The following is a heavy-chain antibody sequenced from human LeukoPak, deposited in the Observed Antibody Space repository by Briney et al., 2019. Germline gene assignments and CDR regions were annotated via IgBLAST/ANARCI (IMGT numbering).Heavy chain of an antibody. Sequence: SVKVSCKASGGTFSSYAISWVRQAPGQGLEWMGGIIPIFGTANYAQKFQGRVTITTDESTSTAYMELSSLTSEDTAVFYCARGAVIAHFDYWGQGTLVTVSS. V-gene: IGHV1-69*05. D-gene: IGHD2-21*01. CDR2: IIPIFGTA. J-gene: IGHJ4*02. CDR1: GGTFSSYA. CDR3: ARGAVIAHFDY.